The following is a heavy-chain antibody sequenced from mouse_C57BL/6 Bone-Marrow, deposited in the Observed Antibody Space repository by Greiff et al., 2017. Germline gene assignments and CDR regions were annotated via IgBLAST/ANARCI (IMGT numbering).Heavy chain of an antibody. CDR1: GYTFTSYW. CDR3: ARWGAIYYYGKDWYFDV. V-gene: IGHV1-55*01. D-gene: IGHD1-1*01. Sequence: QVQLQQPGAELVKPGASVKMSCKASGYTFTSYWITWVKQRPGQGLEWIGDIYPGSGSTNYNEKFKSKATLTVDTSSSTAYMQLSSLTSEDSAVYYCARWGAIYYYGKDWYFDVWGTGTTVTVSS. J-gene: IGHJ1*03. CDR2: IYPGSGST.